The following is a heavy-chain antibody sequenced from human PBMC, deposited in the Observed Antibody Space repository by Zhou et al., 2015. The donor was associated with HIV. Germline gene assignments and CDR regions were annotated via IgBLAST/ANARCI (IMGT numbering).Heavy chain of an antibody. CDR1: GGTFSSYA. Sequence: QVQLVQSGAEVKKPGSSVKVSCKASGGTFSSYAISWVRQAPGQGLEWMGGIIPIFGTANYAQKFQGRVTITADESTSTAYMELSSLRSEDTAVYYCARADTLGCTNGVCWEWLLFDYWGQGTLVTVSS. V-gene: IGHV1-69*12. D-gene: IGHD2-8*01. CDR2: IIPIFGTA. J-gene: IGHJ4*02. CDR3: ARADTLGCTNGVCWEWLLFDY.